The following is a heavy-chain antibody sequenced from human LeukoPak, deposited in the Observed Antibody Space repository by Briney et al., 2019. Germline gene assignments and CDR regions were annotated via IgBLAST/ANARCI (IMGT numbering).Heavy chain of an antibody. CDR3: ARAHNWKYGTFDY. CDR1: GFIFNKYN. CDR2: ISSSSSYI. J-gene: IGHJ4*02. V-gene: IGHV3-21*01. D-gene: IGHD1-7*01. Sequence: GGSLRLSCAASGFIFNKYNMNWVRQTPGKGLEWVSCISSSSSYIYYADSVKGRFTISRDNAKNSLYLQMNSLRAEDTGVYYCARAHNWKYGTFDYWGQGTLVTVSS.